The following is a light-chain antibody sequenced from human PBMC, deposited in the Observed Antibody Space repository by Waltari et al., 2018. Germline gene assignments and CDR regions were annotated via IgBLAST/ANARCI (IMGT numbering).Light chain of an antibody. CDR3: GAWDTSLTAYV. V-gene: IGLV1-51*01. CDR1: TSNIGNEF. J-gene: IGLJ1*01. Sequence: QSVLTQPPSVSATPGQKVTISCSGSTSNIGNEFVSWYQQLPGTVPKLLVYDTYKRPSGIPDRFSVSKSGTSATLDITGLQTGDEAHYYCGAWDTSLTAYVFGTGTEVTVL. CDR2: DTY.